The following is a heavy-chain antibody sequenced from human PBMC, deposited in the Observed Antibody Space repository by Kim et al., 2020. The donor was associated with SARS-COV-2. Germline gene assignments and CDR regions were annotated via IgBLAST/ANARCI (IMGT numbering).Heavy chain of an antibody. CDR1: GFTFSSYG. D-gene: IGHD3-16*01. J-gene: IGHJ4*02. CDR3: AKDQLLGEPFDY. CDR2: ISYDGSNK. Sequence: GGSLRLSCAASGFTFSSYGMHWVRQAPGKGLEWVAVISYDGSNKYYADSVKGRFTISRDNSKNTLYLQMNSLRAEDTAVYYCAKDQLLGEPFDYWGQGTLVTVSS. V-gene: IGHV3-30*18.